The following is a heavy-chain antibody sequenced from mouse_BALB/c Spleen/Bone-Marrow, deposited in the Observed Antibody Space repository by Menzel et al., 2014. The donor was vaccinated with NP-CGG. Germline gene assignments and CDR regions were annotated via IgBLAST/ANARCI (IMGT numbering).Heavy chain of an antibody. Sequence: EVKLMESGPGLVKPSQSLSLTCSVTGYSITSCYYWNWIRQFPGNKLEWMGYISYDGSNNYNPSLKNRISITRDTSKNQSFLELNSVTTEDTATYYCARARFNSAFAYWGQGTLVTVSA. CDR1: GYSITSCYY. CDR2: ISYDGSN. CDR3: ARARFNSAFAY. V-gene: IGHV3-6*02. J-gene: IGHJ3*01.